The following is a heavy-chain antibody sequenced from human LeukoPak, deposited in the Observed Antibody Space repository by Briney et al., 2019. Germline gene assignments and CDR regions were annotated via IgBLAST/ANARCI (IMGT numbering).Heavy chain of an antibody. Sequence: PGGSLRLSCAASGFTFNNYWMTWVRQAPGMGLEWVANIKQDGSEKYYVDSVKGRFTISRDIAKNSLYLQMNSLRAEDTAVYYCARDSVVVPAYSLWGRGTLVTVSS. V-gene: IGHV3-7*01. CDR2: IKQDGSEK. CDR3: ARDSVVVPAYSL. D-gene: IGHD2-2*01. J-gene: IGHJ2*01. CDR1: GFTFNNYW.